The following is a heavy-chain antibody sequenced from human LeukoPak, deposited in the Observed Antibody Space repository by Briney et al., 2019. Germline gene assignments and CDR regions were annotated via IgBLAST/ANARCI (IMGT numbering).Heavy chain of an antibody. J-gene: IGHJ3*01. CDR2: IKEDGTEK. CDR1: GFTFSSYW. V-gene: IGHV3-7*01. D-gene: IGHD3-22*01. Sequence: GGSLRLSCAASGFTFSSYWMSWVRQAPGKGLKYVANIKEDGTEKYYVDSVKGRFTISRDNAENSLFLQMNSLRAEDTAVYFCARDWLAGNPYHAFDLWGKGTMVTVSS. CDR3: ARDWLAGNPYHAFDL.